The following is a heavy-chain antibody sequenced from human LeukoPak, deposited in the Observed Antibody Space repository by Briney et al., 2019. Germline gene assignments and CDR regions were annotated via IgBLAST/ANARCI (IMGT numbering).Heavy chain of an antibody. J-gene: IGHJ5*02. Sequence: SETLSLTCAVSGGSFNSYSYTWIRQPPGKGLEWIGEIIHSGGTSYNPSLKSRLTISVDTSRKQFSLKLTSVTAADTALYFCARGPLAFRRVAGIFSWGRGTQVTVSS. CDR1: GGSFNSYS. CDR2: IIHSGGT. V-gene: IGHV4-34*01. CDR3: ARGPLAFRRVAGIFS. D-gene: IGHD6-19*01.